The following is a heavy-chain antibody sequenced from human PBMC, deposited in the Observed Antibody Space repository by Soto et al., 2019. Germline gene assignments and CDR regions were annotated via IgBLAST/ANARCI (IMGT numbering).Heavy chain of an antibody. D-gene: IGHD1-7*01. CDR3: GRHARGTPADVDY. CDR1: GFSLSTSGMC. J-gene: IGHJ4*02. Sequence: SGPTLVNPTQTLTLTCTFSGFSLSTSGMCVSWIRQPPGKALEWLAPIDWEDDKYYSTSLKTRLTISKDTSKNQVVLTMTNTDPVDTATYYCGRHARGTPADVDYWGQGALVTVSS. V-gene: IGHV2-70*12. CDR2: IDWEDDK.